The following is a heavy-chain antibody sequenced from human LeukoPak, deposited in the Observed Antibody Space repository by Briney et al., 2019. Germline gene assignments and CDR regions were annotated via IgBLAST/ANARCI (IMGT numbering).Heavy chain of an antibody. CDR2: IYYSGST. Sequence: SETLSLTCGVSGGSVSSGSYYWSWIRQPPGKGLEWIGYIYYSGSTNYNPSLKSRVTISVDTSKNQFSLKLSSVTAADTAVYYCARDGGSGYDYWGQGTLVTVSS. D-gene: IGHD3-10*01. CDR3: ARDGGSGYDY. CDR1: GGSVSSGSYY. J-gene: IGHJ4*02. V-gene: IGHV4-61*01.